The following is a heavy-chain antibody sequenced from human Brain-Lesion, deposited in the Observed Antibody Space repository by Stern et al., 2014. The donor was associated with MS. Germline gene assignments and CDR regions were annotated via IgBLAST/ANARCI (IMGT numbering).Heavy chain of an antibody. CDR1: GYIFTGYD. D-gene: IGHD3-3*01. CDR2: VKPNTGGT. CDR3: ARDQRGITIFGVVTDYYYLGMDV. J-gene: IGHJ6*02. V-gene: IGHV1-2*02. Sequence: VQLVESGAEVKKPGASVKVSCKPSGYIFTGYDIHWVRQAPGQGLEWMSWVKPNTGGTKDAQKFQGKVTIIRDTSISTAYVELSSLTSDDTAVYYCARDQRGITIFGVVTDYYYLGMDVWGQGTTVTVSS.